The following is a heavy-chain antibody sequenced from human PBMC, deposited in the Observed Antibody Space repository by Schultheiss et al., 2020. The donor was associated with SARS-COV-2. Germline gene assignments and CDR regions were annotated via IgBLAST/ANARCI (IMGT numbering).Heavy chain of an antibody. J-gene: IGHJ6*02. V-gene: IGHV3-23*01. CDR2: ISGSGGST. CDR1: GFTFSSYA. Sequence: GGSLRLSCAASGFTFSSYAMSWVRQAPGKGLEWVSAISGSGGSTYYADSVKGRFTISRDNSKSTLYLQMNSLRAEDTAVFYCARAPSITGTTYGMDVWGQGTTVTVSS. D-gene: IGHD1-7*01. CDR3: ARAPSITGTTYGMDV.